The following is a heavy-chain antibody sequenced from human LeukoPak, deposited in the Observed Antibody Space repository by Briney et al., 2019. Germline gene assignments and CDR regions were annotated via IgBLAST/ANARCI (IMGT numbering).Heavy chain of an antibody. CDR1: AITFSSQY. J-gene: IGHJ4*02. Sequence: QTGGSLRLSCAASAITFSSQYMSWVRQAPGKGLEWVANIKQDGSEQYYLDSVKGRFTISRDNAKNSLYLQMNSLRAEDTAVYYCATRGHSSSWYYFDYWGQGTLVTVSS. V-gene: IGHV3-7*05. CDR3: ATRGHSSSWYYFDY. CDR2: IKQDGSEQ. D-gene: IGHD6-13*01.